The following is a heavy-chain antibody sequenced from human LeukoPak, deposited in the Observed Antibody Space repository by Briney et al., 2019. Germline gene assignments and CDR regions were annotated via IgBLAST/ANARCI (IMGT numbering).Heavy chain of an antibody. V-gene: IGHV4-34*01. J-gene: IGHJ4*02. CDR1: GGSFSGYY. Sequence: SETLSLTCAVYGGSFSGYYWSWIRQPPGKGLEWIGEINHSGSTNYNPSLKSRVTISVDTSKNQFSLKLSSVTAADTAVYYCAGRYYGSGSYYALWGQGTLVTVSS. CDR2: INHSGST. D-gene: IGHD3-10*01. CDR3: AGRYYGSGSYYAL.